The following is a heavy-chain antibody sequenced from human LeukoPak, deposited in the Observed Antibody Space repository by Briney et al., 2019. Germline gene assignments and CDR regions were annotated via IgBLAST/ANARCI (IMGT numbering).Heavy chain of an antibody. CDR3: ARDLKSSGRFDY. Sequence: SETLSLTCAVYGGSFSGYYWSWIRQPPGKGLEWIGEINHSGSTYYNPSLKSRVTISVDTSKNQFSLKLSSVTAADTAVYYCARDLKSSGRFDYWGQGTLVTVSS. CDR2: INHSGST. J-gene: IGHJ4*02. D-gene: IGHD6-19*01. V-gene: IGHV4-34*01. CDR1: GGSFSGYY.